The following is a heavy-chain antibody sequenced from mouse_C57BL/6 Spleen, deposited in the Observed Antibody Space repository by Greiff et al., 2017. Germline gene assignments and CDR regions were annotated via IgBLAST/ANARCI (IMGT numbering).Heavy chain of an antibody. D-gene: IGHD3-2*02. CDR1: GYSFTGYY. V-gene: IGHV1-42*01. CDR2: INPSTGGT. CDR3: ASGSSYPYYIDY. Sequence: VQLQQSGPELVKPGASVKISCKASGYSFTGYYMNWVKQSPEKSLEWIGEINPSTGGTTYNQKFKAKATLTVDKSSSTAYMQLKSLTSEDSAVYYCASGSSYPYYIDYWGQGTTLTVSS. J-gene: IGHJ2*01.